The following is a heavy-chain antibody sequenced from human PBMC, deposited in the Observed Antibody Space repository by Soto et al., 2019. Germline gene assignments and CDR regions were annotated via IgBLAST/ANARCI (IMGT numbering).Heavy chain of an antibody. CDR1: GFTFSSYA. CDR3: ARYHLRYNWNDFPYYYYGMDV. D-gene: IGHD1-1*01. J-gene: IGHJ6*02. Sequence: QVQLVKSGGGVVQPGRSLRLSCAASGFTFSSYAMHWVRQAPGKGLEWVAVISYDGSNKYYADSVKGRFTISRDNSKNPLYLQMNSLRAEDTAVYYCARYHLRYNWNDFPYYYYGMDVWGQGTTVTVSS. V-gene: IGHV3-30-3*01. CDR2: ISYDGSNK.